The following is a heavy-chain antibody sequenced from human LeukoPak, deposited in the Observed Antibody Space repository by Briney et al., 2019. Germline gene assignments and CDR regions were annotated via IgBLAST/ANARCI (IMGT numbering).Heavy chain of an antibody. J-gene: IGHJ4*02. V-gene: IGHV3-30-3*01. CDR3: ARDDSSGYDPFYGY. CDR2: ISYDGSNK. D-gene: IGHD3-22*01. Sequence: GGSLRLSCAASGFTFSSYAMHWVRQAPGKGLEWVAVISYDGSNKYYADSVKGRFTISRDNSKNTLYLQMNSLRAEDTAVYYCARDDSSGYDPFYGYWGQGTLVTVSS. CDR1: GFTFSSYA.